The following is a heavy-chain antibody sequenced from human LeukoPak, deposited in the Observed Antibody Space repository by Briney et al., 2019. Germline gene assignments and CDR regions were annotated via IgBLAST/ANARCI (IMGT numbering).Heavy chain of an antibody. CDR3: ARRSSGWYDYFDY. J-gene: IGHJ4*02. D-gene: IGHD6-19*01. CDR1: GGSISSNNW. Sequence: PSETLSLTCAVSGGSISSNNWWSWLRQPPGKGLEWIGDIHHSGSSNYNPSLKSRVTISVDTSKNQFSLKLSSVTAADTAVYYCARRSSGWYDYFDYWGQGTLVTVSS. CDR2: IHHSGSS. V-gene: IGHV4-4*02.